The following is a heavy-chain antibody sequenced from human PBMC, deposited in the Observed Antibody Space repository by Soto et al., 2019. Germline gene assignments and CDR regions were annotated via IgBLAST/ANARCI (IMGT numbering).Heavy chain of an antibody. V-gene: IGHV3-9*01. J-gene: IGHJ4*02. Sequence: EVQLVESGGGLVQAGRSLRVSCAASGFTFDEYAMHWVRRVPGKGQEWVSSISWNGNIIGYAGSVKGRFTISRDNAKNSLYLQMNSLRPEDTALYFCAKGGPDAFCGGGRCYFDSWGQGTLVTVSS. CDR3: AKGGPDAFCGGGRCYFDS. CDR1: GFTFDEYA. CDR2: ISWNGNII. D-gene: IGHD2-15*01.